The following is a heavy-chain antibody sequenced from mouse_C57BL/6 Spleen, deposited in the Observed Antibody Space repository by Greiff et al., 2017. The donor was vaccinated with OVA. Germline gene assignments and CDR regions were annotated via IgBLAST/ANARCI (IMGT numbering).Heavy chain of an antibody. J-gene: IGHJ3*01. CDR3: ARGGGGFAY. CDR1: GYAFTNYL. Sequence: QVQLQQSGAELVRPGTSVKVSCKASGYAFTNYLIEWVKQRPGQGLEWIGVINPGSGGTNYNEKFKGKATLTADKSSSTAYMQLSSLTSEDSAVYCCARGGGGFAYWGQGTLVTVSA. V-gene: IGHV1-54*01. CDR2: INPGSGGT.